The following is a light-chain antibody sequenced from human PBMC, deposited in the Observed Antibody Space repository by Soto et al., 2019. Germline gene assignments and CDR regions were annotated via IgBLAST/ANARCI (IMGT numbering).Light chain of an antibody. J-gene: IGKJ4*01. CDR2: DTS. V-gene: IGKV3-15*01. CDR1: QGIGDT. CDR3: QPYNNWTLT. Sequence: EVVMRQSPTTLSVSPGRGPTPSCRASQGIGDTLAWYQHKPCQTPRLLIYDTSTRATGAPTRFSGSRSGAEFTLTINSLQSEDFAVYDGQPYNNWTLTFGGGTKVDIK.